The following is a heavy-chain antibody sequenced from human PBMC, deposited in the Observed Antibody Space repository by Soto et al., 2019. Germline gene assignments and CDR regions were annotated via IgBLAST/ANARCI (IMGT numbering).Heavy chain of an antibody. Sequence: ASVKVSCKASGYTFTSYYMHWVRQAPGQGLEWMGIINPSGGSTSYAQKFQGRVTMTRDTSTSTVYMELSSLRSEDTAVYYCARAFPVRWYSSGWYAFDYWGQGTLVTVSS. V-gene: IGHV1-46*01. CDR1: GYTFTSYY. D-gene: IGHD6-19*01. CDR3: ARAFPVRWYSSGWYAFDY. CDR2: INPSGGST. J-gene: IGHJ4*02.